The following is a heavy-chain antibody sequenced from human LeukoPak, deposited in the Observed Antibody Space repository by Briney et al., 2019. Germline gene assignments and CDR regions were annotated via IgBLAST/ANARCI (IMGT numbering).Heavy chain of an antibody. V-gene: IGHV4-61*02. CDR2: IYTSGST. Sequence: SETLSLTCTASGGSISSGSYYWSWIRQPAGKGLEWIGRIYTSGSTNYNPSLKSRVTISVDTSKNQFSLKLSSVTAADTAVYYCATDSYSSGWVLDYWGQGTLVTVSS. D-gene: IGHD6-19*01. CDR3: ATDSYSSGWVLDY. J-gene: IGHJ4*02. CDR1: GGSISSGSYY.